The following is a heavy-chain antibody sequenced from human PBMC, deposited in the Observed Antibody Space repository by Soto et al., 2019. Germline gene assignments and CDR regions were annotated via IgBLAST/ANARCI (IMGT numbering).Heavy chain of an antibody. CDR1: GYTFTSYG. CDR2: ISAYNGNT. CDR3: ARDRKVVVPAASKDY. Sequence: ASVKVSCKASGYTFTSYGISWVRQAPGQGLEWMGWISAYNGNTNYAQKLQGRVTMTTDTSTSTAYMELRSLRSDDTAVYYCARDRKVVVPAASKDYWGQGTLVTVSS. V-gene: IGHV1-18*01. D-gene: IGHD2-2*01. J-gene: IGHJ4*02.